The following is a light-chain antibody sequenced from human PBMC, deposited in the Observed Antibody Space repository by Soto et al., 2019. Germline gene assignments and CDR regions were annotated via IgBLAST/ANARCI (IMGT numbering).Light chain of an antibody. CDR3: QQANSFPPT. V-gene: IGKV1-5*03. CDR1: QSISSW. Sequence: DIQMTQSPSTLSASVGDRVTLTCRASQSISSWLAWFQQKPGKAPKLLIYKASTLKSGVPSRFSGSGSGTEFTLTISSLQPDDFATYYCQQANSFPPTFGQGTRLEI. CDR2: KAS. J-gene: IGKJ5*01.